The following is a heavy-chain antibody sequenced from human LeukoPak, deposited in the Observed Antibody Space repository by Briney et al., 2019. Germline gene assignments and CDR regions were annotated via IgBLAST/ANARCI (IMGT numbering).Heavy chain of an antibody. CDR1: GFTFDDYA. V-gene: IGHV3-9*03. J-gene: IGHJ4*02. Sequence: GRSLRLSCAASGFTFDDYAMHWVRQAPGKGLGWVSGISWNSGSIGYADSVKGRFTISRDNAKNSLYLQMNSLRAEDMALYYCAKAAYYDSSGYRGIDYWGQGTLVTVSS. D-gene: IGHD3-22*01. CDR3: AKAAYYDSSGYRGIDY. CDR2: ISWNSGSI.